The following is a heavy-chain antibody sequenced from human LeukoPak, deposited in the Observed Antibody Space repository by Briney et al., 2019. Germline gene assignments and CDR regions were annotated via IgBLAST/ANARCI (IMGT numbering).Heavy chain of an antibody. J-gene: IGHJ4*02. CDR3: ATRDYYDSSGYYLFDY. Sequence: ASVKVSCKVSGYTLTELSMHWVRQAPGKGLEWMGGFDPEDGETIYAQKFQGRVTMTEDTSTDTAYMELSSLRSEDTAVYYGATRDYYDSSGYYLFDYWGQGTLVTVSS. D-gene: IGHD3-22*01. CDR2: FDPEDGET. V-gene: IGHV1-24*01. CDR1: GYTLTELS.